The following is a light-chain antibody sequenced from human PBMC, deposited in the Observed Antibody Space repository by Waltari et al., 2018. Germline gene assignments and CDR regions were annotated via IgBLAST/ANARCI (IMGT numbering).Light chain of an antibody. CDR2: TTS. CDR3: QQANSSPLT. CDR1: QGVNTW. Sequence: DIQMTQSPSSVSASVGDRVTITCRASQGVNTWLAWYQQKPGKVPKLLIHTTSTLQPGVPSRFSGSGSGTDITLTISSLQPEDFATYYCQQANSSPLTFGQGTQVEV. V-gene: IGKV1-12*01. J-gene: IGKJ1*01.